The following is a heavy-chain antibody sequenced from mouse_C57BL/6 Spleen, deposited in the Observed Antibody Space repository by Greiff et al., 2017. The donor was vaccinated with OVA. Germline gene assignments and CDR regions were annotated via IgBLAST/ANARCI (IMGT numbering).Heavy chain of an antibody. J-gene: IGHJ4*01. Sequence: QVHVKQSGAELARPGASVKMSCKASGYTFTSYTMHWVKQRPGQGLEWIGYINPSSGYTKYNQKFKDKATLTADKSSSTAYMQLSSLTSEDSAVYYCARAYDYYAMDYWGQGTSVTVSS. V-gene: IGHV1-4*01. D-gene: IGHD6-5*01. CDR3: ARAYDYYAMDY. CDR1: GYTFTSYT. CDR2: INPSSGYT.